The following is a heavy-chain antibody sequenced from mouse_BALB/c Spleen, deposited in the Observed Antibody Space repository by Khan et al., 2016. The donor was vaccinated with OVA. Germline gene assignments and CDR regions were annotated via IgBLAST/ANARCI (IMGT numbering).Heavy chain of an antibody. V-gene: IGHV1S137*01. CDR1: GYTFTDYA. D-gene: IGHD1-3*01. J-gene: IGHJ3*01. Sequence: QVQLQQSGAELVRPGVSVKISCKGSGYTFTDYAMHWVKQSHAKSLEWIGVISTYYGDASYNQKFKGKATMTVDKSSSTAYMLLARLTSEDSAIYGGVWRSGDARFAYWGQGTLVTVSA. CDR2: ISTYYGDA. CDR3: VWRSGDARFAY.